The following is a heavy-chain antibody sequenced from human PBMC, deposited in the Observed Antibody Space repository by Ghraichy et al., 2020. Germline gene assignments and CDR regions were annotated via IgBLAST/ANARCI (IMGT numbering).Heavy chain of an antibody. D-gene: IGHD2-2*01. CDR2: INPNSGAT. V-gene: IGHV1-2*02. Sequence: ASVKVSCKASGYTFTGYYMHWVRQAPGQGLEWMGWINPNSGATRYAQKFQGTITMTRDTSISTAYMELSRLKSDDTAVYYCASFAPEYCRGTPCYHFDHWGQGTLVSVSS. J-gene: IGHJ4*02. CDR1: GYTFTGYY. CDR3: ASFAPEYCRGTPCYHFDH.